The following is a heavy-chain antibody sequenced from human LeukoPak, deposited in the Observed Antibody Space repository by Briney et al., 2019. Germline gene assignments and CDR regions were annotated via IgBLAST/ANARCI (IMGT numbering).Heavy chain of an antibody. V-gene: IGHV3-53*01. Sequence: GGSLRLSCTVSGFTVSSNSMSWVRQAPGKGLEWVSFIYSGGNTHYSDSVKGRFTISRDNARNSLYPQINSLRAEDTAVYYCARDLFTRYYMDVWGEGTTVTIPS. CDR1: GFTVSSNS. CDR2: IYSGGNT. J-gene: IGHJ6*03. D-gene: IGHD2-21*01. CDR3: ARDLFTRYYMDV.